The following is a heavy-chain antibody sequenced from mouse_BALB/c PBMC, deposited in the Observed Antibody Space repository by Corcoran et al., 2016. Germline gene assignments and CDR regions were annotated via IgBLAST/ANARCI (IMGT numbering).Heavy chain of an antibody. CDR2: IYPGSGNT. Sequence: QIQLQQSGPELVKPGASVKISCKASGYTFTDYNINWVKQKPGQGLEWIGWIYPGSGNTKYNEKFKGKDTLTVDKSSSTAYMQLSSLTSEDTAVCFCARELGTGISLDVWGAGTTVTVSS. V-gene: IGHV1-84*02. CDR1: GYTFTDYN. D-gene: IGHD4-1*01. J-gene: IGHJ1*01. CDR3: ARELGTGISLDV.